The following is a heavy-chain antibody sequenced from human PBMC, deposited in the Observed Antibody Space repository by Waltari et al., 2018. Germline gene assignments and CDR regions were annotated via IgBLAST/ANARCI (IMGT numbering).Heavy chain of an antibody. Sequence: QVQLVQSGAEVKKPGSSVKVSCKASGDTFSGYGITWVRQAPGQGLEWMGRIIPIFGKTNYAQKIQGRVTITADKSTSTVYMELSSLRSEDTAVYYCAKEAARLDAFDIWGQGTMVTVSS. CDR1: GDTFSGYG. D-gene: IGHD6-6*01. J-gene: IGHJ3*02. CDR2: IIPIFGKT. V-gene: IGHV1-69*04. CDR3: AKEAARLDAFDI.